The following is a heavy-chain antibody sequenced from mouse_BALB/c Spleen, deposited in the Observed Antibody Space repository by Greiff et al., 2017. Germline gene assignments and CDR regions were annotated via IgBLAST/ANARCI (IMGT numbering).Heavy chain of an antibody. D-gene: IGHD2-14*01. CDR2: ISYSGST. CDR3: ARGDYRYDGFAY. V-gene: IGHV3-2*02. Sequence: EVKLMESGPGLVKPSQSLSLTCTVTGYSITSDYAWNWIRQFPGNKLEWMGYISYSGSTSYNPSLKSRISITRDTSKNQFFLQLNSVTTEDTATYYCARGDYRYDGFAYWGQGTLVTVSA. J-gene: IGHJ3*01. CDR1: GYSITSDYA.